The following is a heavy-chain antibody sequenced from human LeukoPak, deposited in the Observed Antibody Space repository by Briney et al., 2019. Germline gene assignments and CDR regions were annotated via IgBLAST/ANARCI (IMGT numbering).Heavy chain of an antibody. J-gene: IGHJ4*02. CDR3: ARAQYSGYVGFFDY. D-gene: IGHD5-12*01. Sequence: PSETLSLTCAVYGGSLSGYYWSWIRQPPGKGVEWIGEINHSGSTNYNPSLKSRVTISVHTSKNQFSLKLSSVTAADTAVYYCARAQYSGYVGFFDYWGQGTLVTVSS. CDR2: INHSGST. CDR1: GGSLSGYY. V-gene: IGHV4-34*01.